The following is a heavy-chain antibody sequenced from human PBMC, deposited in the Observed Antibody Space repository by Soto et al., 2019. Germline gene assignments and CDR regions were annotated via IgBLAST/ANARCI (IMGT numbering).Heavy chain of an antibody. J-gene: IGHJ1*01. Sequence: GWSLRLSCAAASFIFISYGMHWVRQAPGKGLEWLAVTSYDGNNKYYGDSVKGRFTISRDESKNTLYLQMNSPRPEETAVYYCASTVATTMVTWALGNWGQGTLVTVSS. CDR1: SFIFISYG. V-gene: IGHV3-30*03. CDR3: ASTVATTMVTWALGN. CDR2: TSYDGNNK. D-gene: IGHD5-18*01.